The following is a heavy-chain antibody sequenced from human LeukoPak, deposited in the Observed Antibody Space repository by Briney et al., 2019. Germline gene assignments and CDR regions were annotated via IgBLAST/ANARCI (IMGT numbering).Heavy chain of an antibody. Sequence: PSETLSLTCSVSSDSVTSSFWNWIRQPPGKGLEWIGYVSSDGTTNYIPSLRGRGVMSVDTAKNDISLDLTSVTAADTAIYYSARLECVIESCYNHWGRGILVTVSS. CDR2: VSSDGTT. CDR1: SDSVTSSF. D-gene: IGHD2-15*01. V-gene: IGHV4-59*02. CDR3: ARLECVIESCYNH. J-gene: IGHJ4*02.